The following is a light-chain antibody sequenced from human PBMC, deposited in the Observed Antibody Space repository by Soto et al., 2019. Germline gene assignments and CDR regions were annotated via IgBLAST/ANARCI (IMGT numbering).Light chain of an antibody. V-gene: IGKV2-28*01. Sequence: DIVMTQSPLSLPVTPGEPASISCRASQSLLHSNGYSYLDWYLQKPGQAPQLLIYWASNRASGVPDRFSGSGSGTDFTLKISRVEAEDFGVYYCMQALQTPGTFGQGTRLEIK. CDR3: MQALQTPGT. J-gene: IGKJ5*01. CDR2: WAS. CDR1: QSLLHSNGYSY.